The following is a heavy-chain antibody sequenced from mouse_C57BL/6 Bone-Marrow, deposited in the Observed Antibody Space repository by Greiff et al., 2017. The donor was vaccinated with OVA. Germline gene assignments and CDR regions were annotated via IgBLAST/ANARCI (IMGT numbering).Heavy chain of an antibody. CDR2: IDPENGDT. J-gene: IGHJ2*01. Sequence: VQLQQSGAELVRPGASVKLSCTASGFNIKDDYMHWVKQRPEQGLEWIGWIDPENGDTEYASKFQGKATITADTSSNTASLQLSSLTSEDTAVYYCTSYGNCDYWGQGTTLTVSS. CDR3: TSYGNCDY. D-gene: IGHD2-1*01. V-gene: IGHV14-4*01. CDR1: GFNIKDDY.